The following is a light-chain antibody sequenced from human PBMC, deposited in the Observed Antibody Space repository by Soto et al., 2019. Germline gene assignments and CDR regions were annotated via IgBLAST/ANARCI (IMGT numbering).Light chain of an antibody. CDR1: QSVLLSANTKNY. V-gene: IGKV4-1*01. J-gene: IGKJ2*01. CDR3: QQYYSTPYT. CDR2: WAS. Sequence: DIVMTQSPDSLAVSLGERATIKCKSSQSVLLSANTKNYLAWYQHKSGQPPKVIIYWASTREAGVPDRLSGSGSGTDFTLTISSLQAEDVAVYYCQQYYSTPYTFAQGTKLEIK.